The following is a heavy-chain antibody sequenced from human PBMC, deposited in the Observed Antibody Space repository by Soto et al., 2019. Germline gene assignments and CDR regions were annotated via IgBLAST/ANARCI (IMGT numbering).Heavy chain of an antibody. J-gene: IGHJ4*02. D-gene: IGHD3-9*01. V-gene: IGHV3-64D*06. CDR2: ISSNGGST. Sequence: GGSLRLSCSASGFTFSNYAMHWVRQAPGKGLEYVSAISSNGGSTYYADSVKGRFTISRDNSKNTLYLQMSSLRAEDTAVYYCVKESSSVRYFDWLPEFDYWGQGTLVTVSS. CDR3: VKESSSVRYFDWLPEFDY. CDR1: GFTFSNYA.